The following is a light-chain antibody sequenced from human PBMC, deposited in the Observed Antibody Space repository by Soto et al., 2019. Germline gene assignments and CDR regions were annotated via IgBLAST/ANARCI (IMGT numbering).Light chain of an antibody. CDR3: QQYGSSGT. V-gene: IGKV3-20*01. CDR2: GAS. J-gene: IGKJ1*01. Sequence: EIVLTPSPGTLSLSPGERTTPSCRASQSVSNNYLAWYQQKPGQAPRLLIYGASNRATGIPDRFSGSGSGTDFTLTISRLEPEDFAVYYCQQYGSSGTFGQGTKV. CDR1: QSVSNNY.